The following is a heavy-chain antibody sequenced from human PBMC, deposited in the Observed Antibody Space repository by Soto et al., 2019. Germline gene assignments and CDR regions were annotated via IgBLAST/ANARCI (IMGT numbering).Heavy chain of an antibody. CDR2: IIPIYASP. CDR1: GGTFSSNA. D-gene: IGHD3-9*01. Sequence: QVQLVQSGAEVKKPGSSVKVSCKASGGTFSSNAISWVRQAPGQGLEWMGVIIPIYASPNYAQNFPGRVTVTADKATITAYLELSRLKFADSAIFYCAVTVTGSRSPLAHWGRGTLVIVSS. V-gene: IGHV1-69*06. J-gene: IGHJ4*02. CDR3: AVTVTGSRSPLAH.